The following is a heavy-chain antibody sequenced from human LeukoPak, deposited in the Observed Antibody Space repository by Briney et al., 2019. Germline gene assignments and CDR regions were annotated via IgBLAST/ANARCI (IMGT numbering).Heavy chain of an antibody. D-gene: IGHD3-10*01. CDR3: ARDLRTYYYGSGSYF. J-gene: IGHJ4*02. V-gene: IGHV3-21*01. Sequence: GGSLRLSCAASGFTFSSYSMNWVRQAPGKGLEWGSSISSSSSYIYYADSVKGRFTISRDNAKNSLYLQMNSLRAEDTAVYYCARDLRTYYYGSGSYFWGQGTLVTVSS. CDR1: GFTFSSYS. CDR2: ISSSSSYI.